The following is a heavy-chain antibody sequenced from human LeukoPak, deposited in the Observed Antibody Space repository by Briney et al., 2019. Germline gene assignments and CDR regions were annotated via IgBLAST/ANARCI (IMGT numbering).Heavy chain of an antibody. CDR2: IIPILGIA. CDR3: ARDRRVYYDFWSGYYSDY. Sequence: ASVKVSCKASGGTFSSYAIRWVRQAPGQGLEWMGRIIPILGIANYAQKFQGRVTITADKSTSTAYMELRSLRSDDTAVYHCARDRRVYYDFWSGYYSDYWGQGTLVTVSS. V-gene: IGHV1-69*04. D-gene: IGHD3-3*01. J-gene: IGHJ4*02. CDR1: GGTFSSYA.